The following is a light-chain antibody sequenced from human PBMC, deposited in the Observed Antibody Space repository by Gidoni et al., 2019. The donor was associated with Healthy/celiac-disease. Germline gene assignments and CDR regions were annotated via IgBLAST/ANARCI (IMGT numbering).Light chain of an antibody. CDR2: EVT. Sequence: QSALTQPASVYGSPGQSITISCTGTSRDVGGYNYVSWYQQHPGKAPKLMIYEVTNRPSGVSNRFSGSKSGNTASLTISGLQAEDEADYYCSSYTDSSTLVVFGGGTKLTVL. CDR1: SRDVGGYNY. CDR3: SSYTDSSTLVV. V-gene: IGLV2-14*01. J-gene: IGLJ2*01.